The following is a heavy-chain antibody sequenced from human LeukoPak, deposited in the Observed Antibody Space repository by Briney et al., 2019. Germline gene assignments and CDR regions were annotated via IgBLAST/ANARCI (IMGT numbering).Heavy chain of an antibody. CDR3: ARHSSVAATNDAFDI. Sequence: PSETLSLTCTVSGVSISNYDWSWIRQPPGKGLEWVGYIFYTGRTNYNPSLKSRITISVATSKKPFSLNLSSVTAAEPAAYYCARHSSVAATNDAFDIWGQGTMVTVSS. D-gene: IGHD6-19*01. CDR2: IFYTGRT. CDR1: GVSISNYD. V-gene: IGHV4-59*08. J-gene: IGHJ3*02.